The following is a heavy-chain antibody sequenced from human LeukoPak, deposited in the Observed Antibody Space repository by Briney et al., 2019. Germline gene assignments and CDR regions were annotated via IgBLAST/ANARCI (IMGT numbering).Heavy chain of an antibody. CDR3: AREILGGFNPGAY. D-gene: IGHD1-14*01. V-gene: IGHV4-4*02. J-gene: IGHJ4*02. CDR2: IHRSGSP. Sequence: SETLSLTCTVSLDSTTSNFWSWVRQPPGKGLDWIGEIHRSGSPNYNPSLQSRVTISIDRSRNQIVLELSSVTAADTAVYYCAREILGGFNPGAYWAQGTLVTVSS. CDR1: LDSTTSNF.